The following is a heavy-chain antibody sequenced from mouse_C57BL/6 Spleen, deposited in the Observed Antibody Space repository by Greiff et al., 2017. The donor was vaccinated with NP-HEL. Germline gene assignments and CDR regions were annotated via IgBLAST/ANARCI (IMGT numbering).Heavy chain of an antibody. Sequence: QVQLQQSGAELARPGASVKMSCKASGYTFTSYTMHWVKQRPGQGLEWIGYINPSSGYTKYNQKFKDKATLTADKSSSTAYMQLSSLTSEDSAVYYCATDDYDEGNYAMDYWGQGTSVTVSS. D-gene: IGHD2-4*01. CDR3: ATDDYDEGNYAMDY. V-gene: IGHV1-4*01. CDR1: GYTFTSYT. J-gene: IGHJ4*01. CDR2: INPSSGYT.